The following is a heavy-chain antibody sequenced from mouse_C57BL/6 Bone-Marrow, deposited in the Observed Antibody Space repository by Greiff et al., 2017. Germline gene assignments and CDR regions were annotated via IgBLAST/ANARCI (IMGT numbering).Heavy chain of an antibody. J-gene: IGHJ2*01. CDR1: GFTFSSYG. Sequence: EVKLVESGGDLVKPGGSLKLSCAASGFTFSSYGMSWVRQTPDKRLEWVATISSGGSYTYYPDSVKGRFTISRDNAKNPLYLQMSSLKSEDTAMYYCARQITSFDYWGQGTTLTVSS. CDR2: ISSGGSYT. D-gene: IGHD1-1*01. V-gene: IGHV5-6*01. CDR3: ARQITSFDY.